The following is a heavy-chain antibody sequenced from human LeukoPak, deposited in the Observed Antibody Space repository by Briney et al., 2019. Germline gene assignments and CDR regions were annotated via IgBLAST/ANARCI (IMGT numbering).Heavy chain of an antibody. D-gene: IGHD6-13*01. CDR3: AKGPIGYSSSWYYFDY. J-gene: IGHJ4*02. Sequence: GGSLRLSCAASGFTFDDYAMHWVRQAPGRGLEWVSLISWDGGSNYYADSVKGRFTISRDNSKNSLYLQMNSLRAEDTALYYCAKGPIGYSSSWYYFDYWGQGTLVTVSS. CDR2: ISWDGGSN. CDR1: GFTFDDYA. V-gene: IGHV3-43D*03.